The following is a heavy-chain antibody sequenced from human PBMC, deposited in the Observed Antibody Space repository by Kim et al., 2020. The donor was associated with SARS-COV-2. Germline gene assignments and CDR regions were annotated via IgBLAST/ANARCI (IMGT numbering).Heavy chain of an antibody. CDR3: AKAQVRGVIRDAFDI. Sequence: GGYLRLSCAASGFTFSSYGMHWVRQAPGKGLEWVAVISYDGSNKYYADSVKGRFTISRDNSKNTLYLQMNSLRAEDTAVYYCAKAQVRGVIRDAFDIWGQGTMVTVSS. D-gene: IGHD3-10*01. J-gene: IGHJ3*02. CDR2: ISYDGSNK. CDR1: GFTFSSYG. V-gene: IGHV3-30*18.